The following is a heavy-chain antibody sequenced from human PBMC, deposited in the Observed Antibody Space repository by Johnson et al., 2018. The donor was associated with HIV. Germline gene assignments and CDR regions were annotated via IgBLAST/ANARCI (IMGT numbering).Heavy chain of an antibody. D-gene: IGHD6-6*01. V-gene: IGHV3-30*03. Sequence: QVQLVESGGGVVQPGRSLRLSCAASGFTLSYYGVHWVRQAPGKGLEWVAVISNDGSNKQYVESVKGRFTISRDNSKKMVNLQMNSLRAEDTAVYYCATSQAGAFDIWGQGTVVTVSS. CDR3: ATSQAGAFDI. J-gene: IGHJ3*02. CDR2: ISNDGSNK. CDR1: GFTLSYYG.